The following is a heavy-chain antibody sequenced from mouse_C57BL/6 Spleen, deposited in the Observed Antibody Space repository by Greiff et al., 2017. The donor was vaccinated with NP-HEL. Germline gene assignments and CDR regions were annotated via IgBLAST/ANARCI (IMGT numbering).Heavy chain of an antibody. D-gene: IGHD3-2*02. CDR1: GYAFSSSW. CDR3: ARSGGSGYLFDY. Sequence: VQLQQSGPELVKPGASVKISCKASGYAFSSSWMNWVKQRPGKGLEWIGRLYPGDGDTNYNGKFKGKATLTADKSSSTAYMQLSSLTSEDSAVYFCARSGGSGYLFDYWGQGTTLTVSS. CDR2: LYPGDGDT. V-gene: IGHV1-82*01. J-gene: IGHJ2*01.